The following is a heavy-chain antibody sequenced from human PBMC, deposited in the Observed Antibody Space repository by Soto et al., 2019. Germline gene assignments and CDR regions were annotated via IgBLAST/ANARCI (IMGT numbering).Heavy chain of an antibody. Sequence: KPSETLSLTCTVSGGSISNSGYYWGWIRQPPGKGLEWIGSIFYRGNTYYTTSLKSRVTISVDTSKNQFSLKLSSVTAADTATYYCASLSMTTATTRAYWGQGTLVTVS. V-gene: IGHV4-39*01. CDR2: IFYRGNT. J-gene: IGHJ4*02. D-gene: IGHD4-17*01. CDR1: GGSISNSGYY. CDR3: ASLSMTTATTRAY.